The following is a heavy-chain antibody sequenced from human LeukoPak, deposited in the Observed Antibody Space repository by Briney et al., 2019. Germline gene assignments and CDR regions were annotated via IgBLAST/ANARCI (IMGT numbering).Heavy chain of an antibody. CDR1: GGTFRGFF. Sequence: SETLSLTCAVSGGTFRGFFWSWIRQPPGKGPAWTGEIDHSGSTNYDPSLESRVTLSVDTSKNQVSLTLNSVTAADTAVYYCARGLRFHIGSGNWFDLWGQGTLVTVSS. V-gene: IGHV4-34*01. D-gene: IGHD3-10*01. J-gene: IGHJ5*02. CDR2: IDHSGST. CDR3: ARGLRFHIGSGNWFDL.